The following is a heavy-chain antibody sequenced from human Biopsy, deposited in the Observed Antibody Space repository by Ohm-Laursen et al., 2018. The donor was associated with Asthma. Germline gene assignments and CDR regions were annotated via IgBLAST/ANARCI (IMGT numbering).Heavy chain of an antibody. V-gene: IGHV1-3*04. Sequence: SVKVSCKASGYNFISFAIHWVRQAPGQRLEWMGWVNTGNGDTKYSQKCQGRVTITRDTSASTAYMELRSLRSEDTATYYCARTYYDFLTGQVKDVFGVWGQGTMVTVSS. D-gene: IGHD3-9*01. CDR2: VNTGNGDT. J-gene: IGHJ3*01. CDR3: ARTYYDFLTGQVKDVFGV. CDR1: GYNFISFA.